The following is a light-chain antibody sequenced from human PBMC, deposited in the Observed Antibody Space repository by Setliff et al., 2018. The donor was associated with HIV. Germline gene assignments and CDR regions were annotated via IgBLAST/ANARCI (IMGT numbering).Light chain of an antibody. V-gene: IGLV3-21*04. CDR2: YDS. J-gene: IGLJ1*01. CDR1: NIGSKS. Sequence: SYELTQPPSVSVAPGKTARITCGGNNIGSKSVHWYQQKPGQAPVLVIYYDSDRPSGIPERFSGSNSGNTATLTISRGEAGDEADYYCQVWDSSSDHYVFGTGTKVTV. CDR3: QVWDSSSDHYV.